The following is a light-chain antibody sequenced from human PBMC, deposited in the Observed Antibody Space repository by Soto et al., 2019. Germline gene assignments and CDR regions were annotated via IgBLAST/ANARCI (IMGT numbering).Light chain of an antibody. CDR1: SGDVGRYNY. J-gene: IGLJ2*01. CDR3: SSYAGSNNAVV. Sequence: QSVLTQPPSASGSPGQSVTISCTGTSGDVGRYNYVSWYQQHPGKAPKLVIYGVNMRPSGVPDRFSGSKSGNTASLTVSGLQAEDEADYYYSSYAGSNNAVVFGGGTKVTVL. V-gene: IGLV2-8*01. CDR2: GVN.